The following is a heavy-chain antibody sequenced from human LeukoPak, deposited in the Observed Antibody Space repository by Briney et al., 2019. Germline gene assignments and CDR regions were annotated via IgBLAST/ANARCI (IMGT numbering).Heavy chain of an antibody. J-gene: IGHJ5*02. V-gene: IGHV1-46*01. Sequence: ASVKVSCKASGYTVTSYYMHWVRQAPGQGLEWMGIINPSGGSTSYAQKFQGRVTMTRDMSTSTVYMELSSLRSEDTAVYYCARWASGGWFDPWGQGTLVPVSS. CDR3: ARWASGGWFDP. CDR1: GYTVTSYY. D-gene: IGHD1-26*01. CDR2: INPSGGST.